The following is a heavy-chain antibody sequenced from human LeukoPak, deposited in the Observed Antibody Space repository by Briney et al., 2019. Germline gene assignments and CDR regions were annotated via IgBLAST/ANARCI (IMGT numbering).Heavy chain of an antibody. Sequence: PGGSLRLSCAASGFTFSSYSMNWVRQAPGKGLEWVSSISSSSSYIYYADSVKGRFTISRDNAKNSLYLQMNSLRAEDTAVHYCARDKELTGYYDYWGQGTLVTVSS. CDR1: GFTFSSYS. V-gene: IGHV3-21*01. D-gene: IGHD3-9*01. J-gene: IGHJ4*02. CDR2: ISSSSSYI. CDR3: ARDKELTGYYDY.